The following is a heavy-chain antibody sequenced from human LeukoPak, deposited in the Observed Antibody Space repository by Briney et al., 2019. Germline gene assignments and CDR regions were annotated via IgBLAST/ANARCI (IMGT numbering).Heavy chain of an antibody. CDR3: ARTGDGYNYGMDA. CDR2: IIPILGIA. Sequence: SVKVSCKASGGTFSSYAISWVRQAPGQGLEWMGRIIPILGIANYAQKFQGRVTITADKSTSTAYMELSSLRSEDTAVYYCARTGDGYNYGMDAWGQGTTVTVSS. J-gene: IGHJ6*02. D-gene: IGHD5-24*01. V-gene: IGHV1-69*04. CDR1: GGTFSSYA.